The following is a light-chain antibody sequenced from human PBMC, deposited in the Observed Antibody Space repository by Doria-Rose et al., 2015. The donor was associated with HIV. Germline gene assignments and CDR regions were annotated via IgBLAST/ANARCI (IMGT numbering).Light chain of an antibody. V-gene: IGKV3-20*01. J-gene: IGKJ1*01. CDR3: HQYGTSWT. Sequence: TPSPGTLSLSPGERATLSCTASQRFSSTYLAWYQQKPGQAPSLLIYDGSTRDTGIPDRVSASRSWTEFTLTINRLEPEDFALYYCHQYGTSWTFGQGTKVEI. CDR2: DGS. CDR1: QRFSSTY.